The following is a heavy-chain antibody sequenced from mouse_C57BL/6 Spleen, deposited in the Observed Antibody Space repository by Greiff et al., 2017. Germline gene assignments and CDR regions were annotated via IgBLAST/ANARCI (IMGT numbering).Heavy chain of an antibody. V-gene: IGHV5-9*01. Sequence: EVMLVESGGGLVKPGGSLKLSCAASGFTFSSYTMSWVRQTPEKRLEWVATISGGGGNTYYPDSVKGRFTISRDNAKNTLYLQMSSLRSEDTALYYCARHADYYGSIYDWYFDVWGTGTTVTVSS. CDR3: ARHADYYGSIYDWYFDV. J-gene: IGHJ1*03. D-gene: IGHD1-1*01. CDR1: GFTFSSYT. CDR2: ISGGGGNT.